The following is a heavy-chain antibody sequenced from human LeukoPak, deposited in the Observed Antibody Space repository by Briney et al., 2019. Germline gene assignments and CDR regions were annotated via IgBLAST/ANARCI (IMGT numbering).Heavy chain of an antibody. Sequence: PGGSLRLSCAASGFTFSSYWMNWVRQAPGKGPVWVSRIASDGSSTTYADSVKGRFGISRDNAKNTLYLQMNSLRVEDTAVYYCARGRPHGNDYWGQGTLVTVSS. CDR2: IASDGSST. CDR1: GFTFSSYW. J-gene: IGHJ4*02. V-gene: IGHV3-74*01. D-gene: IGHD4-23*01. CDR3: ARGRPHGNDY.